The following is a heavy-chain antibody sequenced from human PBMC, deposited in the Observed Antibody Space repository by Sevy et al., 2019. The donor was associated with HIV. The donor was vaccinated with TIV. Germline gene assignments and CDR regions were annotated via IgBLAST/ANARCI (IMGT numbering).Heavy chain of an antibody. Sequence: GGCLRLSCAASRFTFSSYTMSWVRQAPGKGLEWVSAISTGGGSTFYADSVRGRFTVSRDNSKNTLYLLMNSLRAEDTAVYYCAKSLPSSSTWYWSNYFDYWGQGTLVTVSS. CDR3: AKSLPSSSTWYWSNYFDY. J-gene: IGHJ4*02. D-gene: IGHD6-13*01. V-gene: IGHV3-23*01. CDR2: ISTGGGST. CDR1: RFTFSSYT.